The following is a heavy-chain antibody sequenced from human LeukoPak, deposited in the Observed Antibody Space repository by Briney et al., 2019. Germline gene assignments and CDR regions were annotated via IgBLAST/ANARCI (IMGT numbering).Heavy chain of an antibody. CDR1: GYTFTSYD. V-gene: IGHV1-8*01. CDR2: MNPNSGNT. J-gene: IGHJ4*02. Sequence: ASVKVSCKASGYTFTSYDINWVRQATGQGLEWMGWMNPNSGNTGYARKFQGRVTMTRNTSISTAYMELSSLRSEDTAVYYCARVRNYYDSSGYYYFYYWGQGTLVTVSS. D-gene: IGHD3-22*01. CDR3: ARVRNYYDSSGYYYFYY.